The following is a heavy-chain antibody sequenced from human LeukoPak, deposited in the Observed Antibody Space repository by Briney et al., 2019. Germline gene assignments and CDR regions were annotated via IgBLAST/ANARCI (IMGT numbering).Heavy chain of an antibody. CDR1: GFTFSDYY. CDR3: ARDSEVVAATFHYGMDV. CDR2: ISSSGSTI. D-gene: IGHD2-15*01. V-gene: IGHV3-11*04. Sequence: PGRSLRLSCAASGFTFSDYYMSWIRQAPGKGLEWVSYISSSGSTIYYADSVKGRFTISRDNAKNSLYLQMNSLRAEDTAVYYCARDSEVVAATFHYGMDVWGQGTTVTVSS. J-gene: IGHJ6*02.